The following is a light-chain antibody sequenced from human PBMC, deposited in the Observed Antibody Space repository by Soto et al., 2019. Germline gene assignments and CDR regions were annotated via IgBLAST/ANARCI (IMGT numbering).Light chain of an antibody. CDR1: SSNIGAGYD. CDR3: QSCDSSLSGSGV. Sequence: QSVLTQPPSVSGAPGQRVTISCTGTSSNIGAGYDVHWYQQFPGTAPKLLIYGNRNRPSGVPDRFSGSKSGTSASLAITGLQAEDEATYYSQSCDSSLSGSGVFGTGTKVTVL. J-gene: IGLJ1*01. V-gene: IGLV1-40*01. CDR2: GNR.